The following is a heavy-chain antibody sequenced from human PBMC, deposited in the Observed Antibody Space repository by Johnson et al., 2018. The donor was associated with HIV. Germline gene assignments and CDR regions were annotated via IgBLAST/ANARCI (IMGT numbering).Heavy chain of an antibody. J-gene: IGHJ3*02. Sequence: VQLVESGGGLVQPGESLRLSCGASGFTFSSHHMHWVRQAPGKGLEHVSAISGNGGSTYYANSVKGRFTISRDNFKNTLSLQMGSLTAEDMAVYYCARRRYSTSWQEAFDIWGRGTMVTVSS. CDR3: ARRRYSTSWQEAFDI. CDR1: GFTFSSHH. CDR2: ISGNGGST. V-gene: IGHV3-64*01. D-gene: IGHD6-13*01.